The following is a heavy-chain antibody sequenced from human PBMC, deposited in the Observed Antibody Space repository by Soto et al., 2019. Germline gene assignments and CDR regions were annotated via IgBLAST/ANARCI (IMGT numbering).Heavy chain of an antibody. V-gene: IGHV4-31*03. J-gene: IGHJ4*02. D-gene: IGHD4-17*01. CDR2: IYYSGST. Sequence: SETLSLTCTVSGGSISSGGYYWSWIRQHPGKGLEWIGYIYYSGSTYYNPSLKSRVTISVDTSKNQFSLKLSSVTAADTAVYYCARSVRLRGLASFDYWGQGTLVTVSS. CDR3: ARSVRLRGLASFDY. CDR1: GGSISSGGYY.